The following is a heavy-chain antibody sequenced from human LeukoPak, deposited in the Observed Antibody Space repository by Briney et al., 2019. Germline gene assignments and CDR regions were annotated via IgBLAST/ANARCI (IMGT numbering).Heavy chain of an antibody. CDR2: IIPIFGTA. D-gene: IGHD3-22*01. CDR3: ARERSRSYYDSSGYLFDY. V-gene: IGHV1-69*13. CDR1: GGTFSSYA. Sequence: AASVKVSCKASGGTFSSYAISWVRQAPGQGLGWMGGIIPIFGTANYAQKFQGRVTITADESTSTAYMELSSLRSEDPAVYYCARERSRSYYDSSGYLFDYWGQGTLVTVSS. J-gene: IGHJ4*02.